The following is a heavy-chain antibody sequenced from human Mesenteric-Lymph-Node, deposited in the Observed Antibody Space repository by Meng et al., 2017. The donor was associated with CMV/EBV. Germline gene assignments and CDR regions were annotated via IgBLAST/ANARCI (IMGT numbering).Heavy chain of an antibody. J-gene: IGHJ6*02. CDR2: IYYSGST. D-gene: IGHD6-6*01. CDR1: GGSISSYY. CDR3: ASYYSSSSYYYYGMDV. V-gene: IGHV4-59*01. Sequence: SETLSLTCTVSGGSISSYYWSWIRQPPGKGLEWIGYIYYSGSTNYNPSLKSRVTISVDTSKNQFSLKLSSVTAADTAVYYCASYYSSSSYYYYGMDVWGQGTTVTVSS.